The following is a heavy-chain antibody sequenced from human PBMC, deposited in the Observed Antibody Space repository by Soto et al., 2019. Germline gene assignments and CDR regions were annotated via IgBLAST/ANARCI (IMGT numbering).Heavy chain of an antibody. CDR3: TREVVVTVTNNYDGMDV. D-gene: IGHD2-21*02. J-gene: IGHJ6*02. CDR1: GYTFTAYY. V-gene: IGHV1-46*01. CDR2: IKPSGGST. Sequence: ASVKVSCKTSGYTFTAYYIHWVRQAPGQGLEWLGVIKPSGGSTTYAQKFQGRVTMTRDTSTSTVYLDLSSLRSEDTAVYYCTREVVVTVTNNYDGMDVWGQGTTVTVSS.